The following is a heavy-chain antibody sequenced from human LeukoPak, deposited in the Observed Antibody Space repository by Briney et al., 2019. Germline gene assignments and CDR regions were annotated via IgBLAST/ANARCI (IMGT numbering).Heavy chain of an antibody. CDR1: GFTFSSYW. Sequence: PGGSLRLSCAASGFTFSSYWMTWVRQAPGKGLEWVANIKQDGSEKYYVDSVKGRFTISRDNAKNSLYLQMNSLRGEDTAVYYCAREVEGRRLGSWVDPWGQGTLVTVSS. D-gene: IGHD3-16*01. CDR2: IKQDGSEK. J-gene: IGHJ5*02. CDR3: AREVEGRRLGSWVDP. V-gene: IGHV3-7*01.